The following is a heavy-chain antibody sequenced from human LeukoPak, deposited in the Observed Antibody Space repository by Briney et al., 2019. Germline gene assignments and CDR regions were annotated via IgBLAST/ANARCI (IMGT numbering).Heavy chain of an antibody. CDR2: IYYSGST. J-gene: IGHJ4*02. CDR1: GGSISSGDYY. Sequence: SETLSLTCAVSGGSISSGDYYWSWIRQPPGKGLEWIGYIYYSGSTYYNPSLKSRVTISVDTSKNQFSLKLSSVTAADTAVYYCARSITMVRGVIRDYWGQGTLVTVSS. D-gene: IGHD3-10*01. V-gene: IGHV4-30-4*08. CDR3: ARSITMVRGVIRDY.